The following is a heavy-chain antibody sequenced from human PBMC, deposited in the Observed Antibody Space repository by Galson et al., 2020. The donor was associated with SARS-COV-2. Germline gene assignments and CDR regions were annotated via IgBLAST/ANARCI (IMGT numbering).Heavy chain of an antibody. CDR2: ISASGGTA. Sequence: TGGSLRLSCVGPGFTLSNYAMTWVRQAPGKGLEWVSSISASGGTAFYADSARGRFTISRDSSRNTLYLQVNSLRVEDTAVYYCVKGIGSMWYPWDYWGQGILVTVSS. CDR1: GFTLSNYA. D-gene: IGHD2-15*01. V-gene: IGHV3-23*01. CDR3: VKGIGSMWYPWDY. J-gene: IGHJ4*02.